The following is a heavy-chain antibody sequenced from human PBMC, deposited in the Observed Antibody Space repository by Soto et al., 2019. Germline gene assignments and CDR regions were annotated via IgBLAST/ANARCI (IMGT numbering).Heavy chain of an antibody. Sequence: QVQLVQSGDEVKKPGASVKVSCKASGYIFVNYGIAWVRQAPGQGLEWMGWISPYTGNTHSATKVQGRLTMTTDTCTSTVYMDLGSLTSDDTSVYYCVMVDNYVTPTPQDVWGQGTTVTVSS. CDR3: VMVDNYVTPTPQDV. V-gene: IGHV1-18*01. D-gene: IGHD3-16*01. CDR2: ISPYTGNT. CDR1: GYIFVNYG. J-gene: IGHJ6*02.